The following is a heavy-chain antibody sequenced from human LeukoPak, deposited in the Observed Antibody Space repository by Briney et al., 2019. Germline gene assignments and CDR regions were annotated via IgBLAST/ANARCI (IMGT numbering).Heavy chain of an antibody. V-gene: IGHV3-30*03. CDR1: GFTFSNYV. Sequence: PGGSLRLSCAASGFTFSNYVMHWVRQAPGKGLEWVALISYDGSNKYYADSVKGRFTISRDNSKNTLYLQMNTLRADDSALYYCARFSRNWFDPWGQGTLVTVSS. J-gene: IGHJ5*02. CDR3: ARFSRNWFDP. CDR2: ISYDGSNK.